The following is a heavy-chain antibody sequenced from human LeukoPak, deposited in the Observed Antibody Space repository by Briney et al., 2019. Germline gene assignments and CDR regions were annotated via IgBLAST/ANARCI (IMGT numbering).Heavy chain of an antibody. Sequence: ASEKLSCKVSGYARTDLSMHCVRHSIRKRLEKMVGFVPEDGETVYAQKNQCRVTMTEDTSTDTAYMELSSLRSEDTAVYYCATGLPGALRPLLGYWGQGTLVTVSS. CDR3: ATGLPGALRPLLGY. J-gene: IGHJ4*02. D-gene: IGHD2-21*02. CDR1: GYARTDLS. CDR2: FVPEDGET. V-gene: IGHV1-24*01.